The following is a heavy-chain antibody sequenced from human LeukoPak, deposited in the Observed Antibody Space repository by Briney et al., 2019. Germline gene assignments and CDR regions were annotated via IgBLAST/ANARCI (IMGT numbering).Heavy chain of an antibody. CDR1: GFTFSSYT. V-gene: IGHV3-21*04. CDR3: AKGRRAPLVGTTTKSWIDS. J-gene: IGHJ4*02. D-gene: IGHD1-26*01. CDR2: ISSGSSYI. Sequence: GGSLRLSCAASGFTFSSYTMNWVRQAPGKGLEWVSIISSGSSYIHYADSVKGRFTISRDNAKNSLYLQMNSLRAEDTAVYYCAKGRRAPLVGTTTKSWIDSWGQGTLVTVSS.